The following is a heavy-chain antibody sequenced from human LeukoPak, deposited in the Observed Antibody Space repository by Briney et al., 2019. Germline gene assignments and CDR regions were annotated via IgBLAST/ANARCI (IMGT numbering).Heavy chain of an antibody. V-gene: IGHV1-69*10. Sequence: ASVKVSCKASGGTFSSYAISWVRQAPGQGLEWMGGIIPIFGIANYAQKFQGRVTITADKSTSTAYMELSSLRSEDTAVYYCARVTILTGYHFDYWGQGTLVTVSS. CDR2: IIPIFGIA. CDR1: GGTFSSYA. D-gene: IGHD3-9*01. CDR3: ARVTILTGYHFDY. J-gene: IGHJ4*02.